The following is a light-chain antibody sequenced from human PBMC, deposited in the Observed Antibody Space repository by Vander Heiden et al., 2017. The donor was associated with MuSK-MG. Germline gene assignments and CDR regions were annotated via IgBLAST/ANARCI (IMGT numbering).Light chain of an antibody. Sequence: SSELTQHPAVSVALGQTVRITCQGDSLRSYYASWYQQKPGQAPVLVIYGKNNRPSGIPDRFSGSSSGNTASLTITGAQAEDEADYYCNSRDSSGNHVVFGGGTKLTVL. V-gene: IGLV3-19*01. J-gene: IGLJ2*01. CDR1: SLRSYY. CDR3: NSRDSSGNHVV. CDR2: GKN.